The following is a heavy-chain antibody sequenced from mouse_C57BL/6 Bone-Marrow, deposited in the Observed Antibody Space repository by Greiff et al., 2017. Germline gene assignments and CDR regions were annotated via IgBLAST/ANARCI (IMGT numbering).Heavy chain of an antibody. V-gene: IGHV1-19*01. CDR2: INPYNGGT. CDR1: GYTFTDYY. D-gene: IGHD1-1*01. J-gene: IGHJ2*01. CDR3: ARSRVITTVVEGFDY. Sequence: EVQLQQSGPVLVKPGASVKMSCKASGYTFTDYYMNWVKQSHGKSLEWIGVINPYNGGTSYNQKFKGKATLTVDKSSSTAYMELNSLTSEDSAVYYCARSRVITTVVEGFDYWGQGTTLTVSS.